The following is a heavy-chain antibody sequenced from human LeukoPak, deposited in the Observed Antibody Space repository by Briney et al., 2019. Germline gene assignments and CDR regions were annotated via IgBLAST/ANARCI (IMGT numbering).Heavy chain of an antibody. CDR1: GFTFSSYS. V-gene: IGHV3-48*04. D-gene: IGHD1-26*01. CDR3: AREGSGSYYWYFDL. CDR2: ISSSGTTI. J-gene: IGHJ2*01. Sequence: TGGSLRLSCAASGFTFSSYSMNWVRQAPGKGLEWVSSISSSGTTIYYADSVKGRFTISRDNAKNSLYLQMNSLRAEDTAVYYCAREGSGSYYWYFDLWGRGTLVTVSS.